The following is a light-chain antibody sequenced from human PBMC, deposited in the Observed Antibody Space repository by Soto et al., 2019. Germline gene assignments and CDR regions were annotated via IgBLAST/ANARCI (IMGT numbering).Light chain of an antibody. CDR2: GAS. CDR1: QGISSY. Sequence: DIQLTQSPSFLSASVRDRVTITCRASQGISSYLPWYQQPPGKAPKLLIYGASTLQSGVSSRFSGSGSGTEFTLTISSLQPEDFATYYCQHLNTSPRTFGQGTKLEVK. J-gene: IGKJ2*01. CDR3: QHLNTSPRT. V-gene: IGKV1-9*01.